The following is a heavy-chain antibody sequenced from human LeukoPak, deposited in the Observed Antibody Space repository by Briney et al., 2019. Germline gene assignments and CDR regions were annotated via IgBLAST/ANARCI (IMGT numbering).Heavy chain of an antibody. CDR1: GYTFTGYY. CDR3: ARDYYDSSAHQADY. Sequence: ASVKVSCKASGYTFTGYYMHWVRQAPGQGLEWMGWINPNSGGTNYAQKFQGRVTMTRDTSTSTVYMELSSLRSEDTAVYYCARDYYDSSAHQADYWGQGTLVTVSS. CDR2: INPNSGGT. J-gene: IGHJ4*02. D-gene: IGHD3-22*01. V-gene: IGHV1-2*02.